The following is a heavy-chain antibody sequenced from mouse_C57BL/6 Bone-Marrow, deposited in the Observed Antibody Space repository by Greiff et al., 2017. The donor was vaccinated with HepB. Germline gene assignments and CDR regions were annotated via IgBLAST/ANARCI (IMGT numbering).Heavy chain of an antibody. J-gene: IGHJ4*01. V-gene: IGHV1-55*01. Sequence: QVQLQQSGAELVKPGASVKMSCKASGYTFTSYWITWVKQRPGPGLEWIGDIYPGSGSTNYNEKFKSKATLTVDTSSSTAYMQLSSLTSEDSAVYYCARLGLGYGSSYYAMDYWGQGTSVTVSS. D-gene: IGHD1-1*01. CDR1: GYTFTSYW. CDR3: ARLGLGYGSSYYAMDY. CDR2: IYPGSGST.